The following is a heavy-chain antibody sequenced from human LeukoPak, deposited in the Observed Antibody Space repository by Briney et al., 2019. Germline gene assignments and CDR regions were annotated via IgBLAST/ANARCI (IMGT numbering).Heavy chain of an antibody. V-gene: IGHV3-15*01. J-gene: IGHJ4*02. D-gene: IGHD3-16*02. CDR1: RFTFSNAW. Sequence: GGSLRLSCAASRFTFSNAWMSWVRQAPGKGLEWVGRIKSKTDGGTTDYAAPVKGRFTISRDDSKNTLYLQMNSLKTEDTAVYYCTTDGYDYVWGSYRQVDYWGQGTLVTVSS. CDR2: IKSKTDGGTT. CDR3: TTDGYDYVWGSYRQVDY.